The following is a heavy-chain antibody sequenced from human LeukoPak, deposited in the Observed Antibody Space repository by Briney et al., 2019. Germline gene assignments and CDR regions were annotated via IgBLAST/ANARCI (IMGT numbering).Heavy chain of an antibody. CDR1: GFTFDDYA. V-gene: IGHV3-9*01. Sequence: GRSLRISCAASGFTFDDYAMPWGRQAPGKGLEWVSGISWNSGSIGYADSVKGRFTISRDNAKNSLYLQMNSLRAEDTALYYCAKEGNWNYLDYWGQGTLVTVSS. D-gene: IGHD1-1*01. CDR3: AKEGNWNYLDY. CDR2: ISWNSGSI. J-gene: IGHJ4*02.